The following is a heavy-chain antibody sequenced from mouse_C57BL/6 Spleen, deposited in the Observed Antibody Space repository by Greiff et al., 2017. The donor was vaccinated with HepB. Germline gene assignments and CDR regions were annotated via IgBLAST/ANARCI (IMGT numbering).Heavy chain of an antibody. CDR3: ARDGSYDYDQDFDY. CDR2: IDPFDSET. J-gene: IGHJ2*01. Sequence: QVQLQQPGAELVRPGSSVKLSCKASGYTFTSYWMHWVKQRPIQGLEWIGNIDPFDSETHYNQKFKDKATLTVDKSSSTAYMQLSSLTSEDSAVYYCARDGSYDYDQDFDYWGQGTTVTVSS. CDR1: GYTFTSYW. V-gene: IGHV1-52*01. D-gene: IGHD2-4*01.